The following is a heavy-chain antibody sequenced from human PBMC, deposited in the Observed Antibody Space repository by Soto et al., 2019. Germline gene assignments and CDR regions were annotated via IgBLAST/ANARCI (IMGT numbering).Heavy chain of an antibody. D-gene: IGHD6-19*01. CDR3: AREFPCYVSSDSDFDY. CDR1: GDSVSGNSAA. V-gene: IGHV6-1*01. CDR2: TYYRFRWYN. J-gene: IGHJ4*02. Sequence: SQTLSLTCAISGDSVSGNSAAWNWIRQSPSRGLEWLGRTYYRFRWYNDYAVSVKSRITVTPDTSKNQFSLHLNSVTPEDTAVYYCAREFPCYVSSDSDFDYWGQGALVTVSS.